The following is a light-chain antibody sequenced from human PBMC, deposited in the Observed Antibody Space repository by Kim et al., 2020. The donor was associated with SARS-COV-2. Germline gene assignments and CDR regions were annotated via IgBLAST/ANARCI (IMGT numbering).Light chain of an antibody. CDR1: QSISDW. CDR2: KAS. J-gene: IGKJ4*01. V-gene: IGKV1-5*03. Sequence: VRDRVTVTCRASQSISDWLSWYQKKPGKAPKILIYKASNLESGVPSRFSGSGSGTDFTLTISSLQAEDVAVYYCQQYYETPRTFGGGTKVDIK. CDR3: QQYYETPRT.